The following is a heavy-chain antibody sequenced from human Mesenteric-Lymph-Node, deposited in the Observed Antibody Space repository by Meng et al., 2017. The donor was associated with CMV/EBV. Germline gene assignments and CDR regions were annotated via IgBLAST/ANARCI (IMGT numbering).Heavy chain of an antibody. CDR1: GFNFESYT. CDR2: ISGPSGNI. J-gene: IGHJ2*01. CDR3: ARGLEYSRIFDL. D-gene: IGHD1-26*01. V-gene: IGHV3-21*01. Sequence: GESLKISCAASGFNFESYTMNWIRQAPGKGLEWVSFISGPSGNIYYADSVKGRFTISRDNAKNSVYLQMNSLRDEDTAVYYCARGLEYSRIFDLWGRGILVTVSS.